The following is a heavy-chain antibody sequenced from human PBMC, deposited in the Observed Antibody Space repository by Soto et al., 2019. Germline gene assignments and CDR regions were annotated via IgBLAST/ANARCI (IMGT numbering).Heavy chain of an antibody. CDR1: GFTFSSYS. J-gene: IGHJ4*02. CDR3: ERDAVEARRTSDY. Sequence: GGSLRLSCAASGFTFSSYSMNWVRQAPGKGLEWVSSISSSSSYIYYADSVKGRFTISRDNAKNSLYLQMNSLRAEDTAVYYCERDAVEARRTSDYWGQGTLVTVSS. V-gene: IGHV3-21*01. D-gene: IGHD6-6*01. CDR2: ISSSSSYI.